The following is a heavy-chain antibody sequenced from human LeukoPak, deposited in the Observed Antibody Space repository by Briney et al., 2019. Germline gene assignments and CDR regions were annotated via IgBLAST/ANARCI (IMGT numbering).Heavy chain of an antibody. D-gene: IGHD5-18*01. J-gene: IGHJ4*02. V-gene: IGHV3-30*18. CDR3: AKDLGVWRYSYDI. CDR2: ISFDGSEK. Sequence: GGSLRLSCAVSGFTFSKYGFHWVRQAPGKGLEWVAGISFDGSEKHYEASVKGRFTISRDNSKNTLDLQVNSLRAEDTAMYYCAKDLGVWRYSYDIWGQGTLVTVSS. CDR1: GFTFSKYG.